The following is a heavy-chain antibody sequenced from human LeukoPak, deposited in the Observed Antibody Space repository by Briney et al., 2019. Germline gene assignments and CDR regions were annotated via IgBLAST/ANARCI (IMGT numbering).Heavy chain of an antibody. Sequence: ASVKVSCKASGYTFTNYAMKWVRQAPGQGLEWMGWINTYTGHPNYAQDFTGRFVFSLDTSISTAYLQIYSLKAEDTAVYYCARLVAAGGSGSFDPWGQGTLVTVSS. D-gene: IGHD6-13*01. V-gene: IGHV7-4-1*01. CDR1: GYTFTNYA. CDR3: ARLVAAGGSGSFDP. J-gene: IGHJ5*02. CDR2: INTYTGHP.